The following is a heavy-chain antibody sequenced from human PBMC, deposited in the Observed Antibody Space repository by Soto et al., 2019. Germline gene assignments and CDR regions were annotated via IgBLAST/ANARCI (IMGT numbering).Heavy chain of an antibody. Sequence: QVQLQESGPGLVKPSGTLSLTCAVSGDSISSSYWWTWVRQPPGKGPEWIGEIHHSGSTNYNPSLKSRVTISIEKSMTQFSLNLRSVTAADTAVYYCARIDYGSGSDYNFDYWGQGTLVTVSS. CDR2: IHHSGST. CDR1: GDSISSSYW. J-gene: IGHJ4*02. V-gene: IGHV4-4*02. D-gene: IGHD3-10*01. CDR3: ARIDYGSGSDYNFDY.